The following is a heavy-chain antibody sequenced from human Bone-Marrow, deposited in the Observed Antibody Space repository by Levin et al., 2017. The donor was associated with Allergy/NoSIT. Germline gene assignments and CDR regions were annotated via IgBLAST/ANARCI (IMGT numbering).Heavy chain of an antibody. D-gene: IGHD3-22*01. Sequence: LSLTCETSGFTFTTYAIHWVRQAPGKGLEWVAVIWYDGSNEYYADSVRGRFTISRDNSKNTLYLQMNSLRAEDTAVYYCARDSVQVVEPAPDDNNQPSLLMDVWGQGTTVIVSS. CDR3: ARDSVQVVEPAPDDNNQPSLLMDV. CDR2: IWYDGSNE. V-gene: IGHV3-33*01. J-gene: IGHJ6*02. CDR1: GFTFTTYA.